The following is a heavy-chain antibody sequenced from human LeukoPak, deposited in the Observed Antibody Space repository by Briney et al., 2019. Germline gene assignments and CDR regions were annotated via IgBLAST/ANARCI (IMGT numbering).Heavy chain of an antibody. CDR1: GFTFSSYG. V-gene: IGHV3-30*02. CDR3: AKIAARGYYFDY. D-gene: IGHD6-6*01. Sequence: GGSLRLSCAASGFTFSSYGMHWVRQAPGKGREGVAFIRYDGSNKYYADSAKGRFTISRDNSKNTLYLQMNSLRAEDTAVYYCAKIAARGYYFDYWGQGTLVTVSS. CDR2: IRYDGSNK. J-gene: IGHJ4*02.